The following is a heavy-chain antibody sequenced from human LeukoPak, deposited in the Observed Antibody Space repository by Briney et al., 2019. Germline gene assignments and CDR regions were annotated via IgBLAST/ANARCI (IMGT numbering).Heavy chain of an antibody. CDR2: INPNSGGT. J-gene: IGHJ4*02. CDR3: ARIDDSSGYYYRY. D-gene: IGHD3-22*01. V-gene: IGHV1-2*02. CDR1: GYSFTSYW. Sequence: GESLKISCKGSGYSFTSYWIGWVRQMPGKGLEWMGWINPNSGGTNYAQKFQGRVTMTRDTSISTAYMELSRLRSDDTAVYYCARIDDSSGYYYRYWGQGTLVTASS.